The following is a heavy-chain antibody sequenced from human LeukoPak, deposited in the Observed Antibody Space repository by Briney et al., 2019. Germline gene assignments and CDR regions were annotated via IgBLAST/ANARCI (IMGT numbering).Heavy chain of an antibody. Sequence: SETLSLTCTVSGRSDSSGSYYWSWIRQPPGKGLEWIGDIYYSGSTNYNPSLKSRVTISIDTSKNQLSLKLSSVTAADTAVYFCARGRSSSWYSPFAYWGQGTLLTVSS. V-gene: IGHV4-61*01. J-gene: IGHJ4*02. CDR2: IYYSGST. D-gene: IGHD6-13*01. CDR1: GRSDSSGSYY. CDR3: ARGRSSSWYSPFAY.